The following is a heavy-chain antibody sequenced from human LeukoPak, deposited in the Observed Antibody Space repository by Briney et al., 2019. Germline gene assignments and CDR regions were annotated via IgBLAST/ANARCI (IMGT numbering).Heavy chain of an antibody. CDR3: TRDRYNWNDDAFDI. CDR1: GFTFSSYG. V-gene: IGHV3-21*01. J-gene: IGHJ3*02. Sequence: PGGSLRLSCAASGFTFSSYGMNWVRQAPGKGLEWVASISSTGSYIYYADSGKGRITISRDNAKNSLYLQMNSLRAEDTAVYYCTRDRYNWNDDAFDIWGQGTMVTVSS. D-gene: IGHD1-20*01. CDR2: ISSTGSYI.